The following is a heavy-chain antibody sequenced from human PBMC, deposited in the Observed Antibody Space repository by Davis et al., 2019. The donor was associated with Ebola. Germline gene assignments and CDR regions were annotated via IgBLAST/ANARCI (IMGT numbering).Heavy chain of an antibody. CDR1: GGSINNGDYY. D-gene: IGHD6-19*01. CDR3: AASGWQVFLDY. J-gene: IGHJ4*02. V-gene: IGHV4-39*01. Sequence: SETLSLTCTVSGGSINNGDYYWGWIRQPPGKGLEWIGSVFYSGTPYYNPSLKSRITVSVDPSKNQFSLKLNSATAADTAVYYCAASGWQVFLDYWGQGTLATVSP. CDR2: VFYSGTP.